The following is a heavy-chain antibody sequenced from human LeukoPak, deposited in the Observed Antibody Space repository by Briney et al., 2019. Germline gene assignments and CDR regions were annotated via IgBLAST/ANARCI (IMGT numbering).Heavy chain of an antibody. J-gene: IGHJ4*02. CDR3: ARGTSSNFDY. CDR2: IYPGDSDT. CDR1: GYTFTSYW. Sequence: KVSCKASGYTFTSYWIGWVRQMPGKGLEWMGIIYPGDSDTRYSPSFQGQVTISADKSISTAYLQWSSLRASDTAMYYCARGTSSNFDYWGQGTLVTVSS. V-gene: IGHV5-51*01. D-gene: IGHD3/OR15-3a*01.